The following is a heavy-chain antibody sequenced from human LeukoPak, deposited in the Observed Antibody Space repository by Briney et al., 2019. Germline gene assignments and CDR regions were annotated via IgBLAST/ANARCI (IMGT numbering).Heavy chain of an antibody. D-gene: IGHD3-16*01. CDR1: GYTFTSYA. CDR3: AREVSGEQLFDY. CDR2: IIPIFGTA. Sequence: ASVKVSCKASGYTFTSYAISWVRQAPGQGLEWMGGIIPIFGTANYAQKFQGRVTITADESTSTAYMELSSLRSEDTAVYYCAREVSGEQLFDYWGQGTLVTVSS. J-gene: IGHJ4*02. V-gene: IGHV1-69*13.